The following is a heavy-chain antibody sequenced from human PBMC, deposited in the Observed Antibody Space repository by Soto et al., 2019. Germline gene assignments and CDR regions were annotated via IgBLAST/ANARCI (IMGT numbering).Heavy chain of an antibody. CDR1: GYTFTSYY. V-gene: IGHV1-46*03. CDR3: ARPLHEVVLVAARLNYYYVMDV. J-gene: IGHJ6*02. CDR2: INPSGGST. Sequence: ASVKVSCKTSGYTFTSYYMHWVRQAPGQGLEWMGIINPSGGSTTYAQKFQGRVTMTRDTSTSTVYMELSSLRSEDTAVYYCARPLHEVVLVAARLNYYYVMDVWGQGTTDTVS. D-gene: IGHD2-15*01.